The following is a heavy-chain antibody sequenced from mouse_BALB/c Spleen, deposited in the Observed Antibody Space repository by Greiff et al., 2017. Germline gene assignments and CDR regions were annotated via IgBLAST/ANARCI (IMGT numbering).Heavy chain of an antibody. CDR3: ARPTDYAMDY. J-gene: IGHJ4*01. CDR2: ISSGGSYT. Sequence: EVNLVESGGDLVKPGGSLKLSCAASGFTFSSYGMSWVRQTPDKRLEWVATISSGGSYTYYPDSVKGRFTISRDNAKNTLYLQMSSLKSEDTAMYYCARPTDYAMDYWGQGTSVTVSS. V-gene: IGHV5-6*01. CDR1: GFTFSSYG.